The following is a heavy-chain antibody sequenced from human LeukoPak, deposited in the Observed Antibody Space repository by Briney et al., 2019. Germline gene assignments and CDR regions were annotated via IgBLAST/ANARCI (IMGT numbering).Heavy chain of an antibody. D-gene: IGHD2-2*01. CDR3: AREIVVVPAAIRFGAFDI. Sequence: ASVKVSCKASGGTFSSYAISWVRQAPGQGLEWMGRIIPILGIANYAQKFQGRVTITADKSTSTAYMELSSLRSEDTAVYYCAREIVVVPAAIRFGAFDIWGQGTMVTVSS. CDR1: GGTFSSYA. V-gene: IGHV1-69*04. J-gene: IGHJ3*02. CDR2: IIPILGIA.